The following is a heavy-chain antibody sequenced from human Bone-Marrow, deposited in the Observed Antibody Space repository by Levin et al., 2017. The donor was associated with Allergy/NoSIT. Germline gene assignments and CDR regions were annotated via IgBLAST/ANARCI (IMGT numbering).Heavy chain of an antibody. CDR3: AKPSGDNSGLKYYFDY. CDR1: GGTFSSYP. CDR2: INPIFGTA. J-gene: IGHJ4*02. D-gene: IGHD4-23*01. Sequence: ASVKVSCKASGGTFSSYPINWVRQAPGQGLEWMGGINPIFGTANYAQKFQGRVTVTTDESTSTAYMELSSLRFEDTAVYYCAKPSGDNSGLKYYFDYWGQGTLVTVSS. V-gene: IGHV1-69*05.